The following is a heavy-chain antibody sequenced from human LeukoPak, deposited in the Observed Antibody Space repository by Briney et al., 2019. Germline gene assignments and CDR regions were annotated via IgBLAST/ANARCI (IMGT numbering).Heavy chain of an antibody. CDR3: AREVGTIMVNWFDP. CDR1: GGSISSYY. J-gene: IGHJ5*02. CDR2: IYTSGST. D-gene: IGHD3-3*01. Sequence: PSETLSLTCTVSGGSISSYYWSWIRQPAGKGLEWIGRIYTSGSTNYNPSLKSRVTMSGDKSKNQFSLKMSFVTAADTAVYYCAREVGTIMVNWFDPWGQGTLVTVCS. V-gene: IGHV4-4*07.